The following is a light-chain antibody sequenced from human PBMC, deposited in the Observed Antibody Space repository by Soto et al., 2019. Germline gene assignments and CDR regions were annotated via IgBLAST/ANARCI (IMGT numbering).Light chain of an antibody. Sequence: QSVLTQPASVSGSPGQSIAISCTGTGGDVGGYDYVSWYQQHPDKAPKLMIYEVTKRPSWVSNRFSGSKSGNTASLTISGLQPEDEADYYCSSHTSGSTRVFGSGTKVPV. J-gene: IGLJ1*01. CDR2: EVT. CDR1: GGDVGGYDY. V-gene: IGLV2-14*01. CDR3: SSHTSGSTRV.